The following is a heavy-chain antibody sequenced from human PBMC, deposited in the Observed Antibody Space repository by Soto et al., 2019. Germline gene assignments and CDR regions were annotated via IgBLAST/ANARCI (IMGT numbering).Heavy chain of an antibody. V-gene: IGHV3-23*01. Sequence: GGSLRLSCAASGFTFSTYAMSWVHQAPGKGLEWVSAISGGGGSTYYADSVKGRFTISRDSSKNTLYLQMNSLRAEDTAVYYCAKQWAARHLDAFDIWGQGTMVTVSS. CDR1: GFTFSTYA. CDR3: AKQWAARHLDAFDI. J-gene: IGHJ3*02. D-gene: IGHD6-6*01. CDR2: ISGGGGST.